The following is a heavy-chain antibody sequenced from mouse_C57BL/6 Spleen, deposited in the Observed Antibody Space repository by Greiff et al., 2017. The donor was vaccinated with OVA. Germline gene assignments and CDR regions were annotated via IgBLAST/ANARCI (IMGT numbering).Heavy chain of an antibody. J-gene: IGHJ2*01. V-gene: IGHV5-6*01. D-gene: IGHD2-2*01. CDR1: GFTFSSYG. Sequence: EVQRVESGGDLVKPGGSLKLSCAASGFTFSSYGMSWVRQTPDKRLEWVATISSGGSYTYYPDSVKGRFTLSRDNAKNTLYLQMSSLKSEDTAMYYCARRGVTPYYFDYWGQGTILTVSS. CDR3: ARRGVTPYYFDY. CDR2: ISSGGSYT.